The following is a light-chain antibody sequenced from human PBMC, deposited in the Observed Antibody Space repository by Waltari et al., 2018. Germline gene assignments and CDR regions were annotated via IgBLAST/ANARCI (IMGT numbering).Light chain of an antibody. V-gene: IGLV3-21*02. J-gene: IGLJ3*02. CDR2: DDS. CDR3: QVWDSSSDHRV. CDR1: KTEVTR. Sequence: SYVLTQPPSVSVAPGQTARIPVGGKKTEVTRGHGYQQKPGQAPVLVVYDDSDRPSAIPERFSGSNSGNTATLTISRVEAGDEADYYCQVWDSSSDHRVFGGGTKLTVL.